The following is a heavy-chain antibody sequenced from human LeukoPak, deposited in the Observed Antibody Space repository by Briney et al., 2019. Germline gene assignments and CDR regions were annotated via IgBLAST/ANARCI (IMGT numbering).Heavy chain of an antibody. D-gene: IGHD3-22*01. J-gene: IGHJ4*02. CDR1: GITLSNYG. CDR3: AKRGVVIRVILVGFHKEAYYFDS. V-gene: IGHV3-23*01. CDR2: ISDTGGRT. Sequence: GGSLRLSCAVFGITLSNYGMTWVRQAPGKGLEWVAGISDTGGRTNYADSVKGRFTISRDNPKNTLYLQMNSLRAEDTAVYFCAKRGVVIRVILVGFHKEAYYFDSWGQGALVTVSS.